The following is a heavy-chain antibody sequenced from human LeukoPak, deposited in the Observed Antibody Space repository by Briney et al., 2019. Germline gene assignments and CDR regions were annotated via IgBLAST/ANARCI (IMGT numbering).Heavy chain of an antibody. V-gene: IGHV4-39*01. CDR2: LYYSGST. J-gene: IGHJ4*02. CDR3: AEGDDFYTFDY. Sequence: SETLSLTCTLSGGSISNSSYYVCWIRHPPGKTLEWIGSLYYSGSTYYNPSLKSRLTISVDTSKNQFSLRLSSVTAADTAVYYCAEGDDFYTFDYWGQGTLVTVSS. D-gene: IGHD2-21*02. CDR1: GGSISNSSYY.